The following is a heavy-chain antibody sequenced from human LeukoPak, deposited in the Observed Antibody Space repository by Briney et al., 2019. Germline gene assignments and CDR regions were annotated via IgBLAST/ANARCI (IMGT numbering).Heavy chain of an antibody. CDR3: AKERGYSYYGQPDAFDI. CDR1: GFTFSSYA. D-gene: IGHD5-18*01. V-gene: IGHV3-23*01. CDR2: ISGSGGST. J-gene: IGHJ3*02. Sequence: PGGSLRLSCAASGFTFSSYAMSWVRQAPGKGLEWVSAISGSGGSTYYADSVKGRFTISRDNSKNTLYLQMNSLRAEDTAVYYCAKERGYSYYGQPDAFDIWGQGTMVTVSS.